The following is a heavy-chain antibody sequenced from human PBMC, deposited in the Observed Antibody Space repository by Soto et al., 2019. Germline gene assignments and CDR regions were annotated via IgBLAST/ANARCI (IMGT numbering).Heavy chain of an antibody. Sequence: EVQLLESGGGLVQPGGSLRLSCAASGFTFASYAMSWVRQAPGKGLEWVSGISGSGGNTYNADSVKGRFTISRDNSKKTPYLDMISLRAEDTAVYYCAKGMSIAAAGTFDYWGQGTLVTVSS. V-gene: IGHV3-23*01. CDR3: AKGMSIAAAGTFDY. CDR1: GFTFASYA. D-gene: IGHD6-13*01. CDR2: ISGSGGNT. J-gene: IGHJ4*02.